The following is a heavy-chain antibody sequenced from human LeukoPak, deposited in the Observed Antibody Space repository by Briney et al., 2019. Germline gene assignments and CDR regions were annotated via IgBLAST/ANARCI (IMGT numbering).Heavy chain of an antibody. Sequence: ASVKVSCKASGYTFTGYYMHWVRQAPGQGLEWMGWINPNSGGTIYAQKFQGRVTMTEDTSTDTAYMELSSLRSEDTAVYYCATPVPYGDYFDYWGQGTLVTVSS. J-gene: IGHJ4*02. V-gene: IGHV1-2*02. D-gene: IGHD4-17*01. CDR3: ATPVPYGDYFDY. CDR2: INPNSGGT. CDR1: GYTFTGYY.